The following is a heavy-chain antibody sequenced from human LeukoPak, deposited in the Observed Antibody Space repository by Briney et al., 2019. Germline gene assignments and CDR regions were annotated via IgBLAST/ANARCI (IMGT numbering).Heavy chain of an antibody. CDR1: GFTFDDYA. Sequence: GGSLRLSCAASGFTFDDYAMHWVRQAPGKGLEGVSGISWNSGSIGYADSVKGRFTISRDNAKNSLYLQMNSLRAEDTALYYCAKGRRIAVAGDIFDYWGQGTLVTVSS. CDR2: ISWNSGSI. J-gene: IGHJ4*02. D-gene: IGHD6-19*01. CDR3: AKGRRIAVAGDIFDY. V-gene: IGHV3-9*01.